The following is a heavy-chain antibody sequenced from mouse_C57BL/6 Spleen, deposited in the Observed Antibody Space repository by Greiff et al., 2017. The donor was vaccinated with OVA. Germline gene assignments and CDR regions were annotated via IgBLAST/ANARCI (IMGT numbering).Heavy chain of an antibody. D-gene: IGHD1-1*01. J-gene: IGHJ2*01. CDR2: INPNNGGT. CDR3: AGITTVVDPFDY. Sequence: VQLQHSGPELVNPGASVKISCKASGYTFTDYYMNWVKQSHGKSLEWIGDINPNNGGTSYNQKFKGKATLTVDKSSSTAYMELRSLTSEDSAVYYCAGITTVVDPFDYWGQGTTLTVSS. V-gene: IGHV1-26*01. CDR1: GYTFTDYY.